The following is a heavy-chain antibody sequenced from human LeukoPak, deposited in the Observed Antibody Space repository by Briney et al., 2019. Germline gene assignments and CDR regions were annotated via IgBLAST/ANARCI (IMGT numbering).Heavy chain of an antibody. CDR3: ATAPHYYDRSGSTPTRYYFDY. V-gene: IGHV1-8*01. J-gene: IGHJ4*02. D-gene: IGHD3-22*01. CDR2: MNPNSGNT. Sequence: APVKVPCKASGYTFTSYDINWVRQATGQGLEWMGWMNPNSGNTGYAQKFQGRVTMTRNTSISTAYMELSSLRSEDTAVYYCATAPHYYDRSGSTPTRYYFDYWGQATLVTVSS. CDR1: GYTFTSYD.